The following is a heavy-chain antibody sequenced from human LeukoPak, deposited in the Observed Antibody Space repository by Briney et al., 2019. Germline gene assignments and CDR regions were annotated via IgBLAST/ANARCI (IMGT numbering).Heavy chain of an antibody. CDR3: VKLSGSYYSGPFDY. CDR1: GFTFSSYA. Sequence: PGGSLRLSCAASGFTFSSYAMSWVRQAPGKGLEWVSAISGSGGSTYYADSVKGRFPISRDNSKNTLYLQMNSLRAEDTAVYYCVKLSGSYYSGPFDYWGQGTLVAVSS. J-gene: IGHJ4*02. D-gene: IGHD1-26*01. V-gene: IGHV3-23*01. CDR2: ISGSGGST.